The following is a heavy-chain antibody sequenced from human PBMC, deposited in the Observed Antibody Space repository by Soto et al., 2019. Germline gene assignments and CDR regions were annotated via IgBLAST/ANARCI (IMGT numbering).Heavy chain of an antibody. CDR2: INWKSDI. CDR3: AISQDRGGRTTFIY. V-gene: IGHV3-9*01. Sequence: LRLSCAVSGFTFDDNAMHWVRQAPEKGLEWVSGINWKSDIGYADSVKGRFTVSRDNAENSLYLQMNSLRAEDTALYYCAISQDRGGRTTFIYWGQGTQVTVSS. D-gene: IGHD3-16*01. CDR1: GFTFDDNA. J-gene: IGHJ4*02.